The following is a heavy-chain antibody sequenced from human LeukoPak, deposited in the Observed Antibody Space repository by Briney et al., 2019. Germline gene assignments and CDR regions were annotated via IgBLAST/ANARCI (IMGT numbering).Heavy chain of an antibody. D-gene: IGHD3-3*01. CDR2: INHSGST. CDR1: GGSFSGYY. J-gene: IGHJ6*02. Sequence: SETLSLTCAVYGGSFSGYYWSWIRQPPGKGLEWIGEINHSGSTNYNPSLKSRVTISVDTSKNQFSLKLSSVTAADTAVYYCARAHDFWSGYYYYYYGMDVWGQRTTVTVSS. CDR3: ARAHDFWSGYYYYYYGMDV. V-gene: IGHV4-34*01.